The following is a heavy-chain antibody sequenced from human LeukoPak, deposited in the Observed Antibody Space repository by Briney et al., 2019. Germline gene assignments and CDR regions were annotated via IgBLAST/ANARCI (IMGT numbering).Heavy chain of an antibody. Sequence: WASVKVSCKASGYTFTSYGISWVRQAPGQGLEWMGWISAYNGNTNYAQKLQGRVTMTTDTSTSTAYMELRSLRSDDTAVYYCARDCSGGSCYLYFDYWGQGTLVTVSS. CDR1: GYTFTSYG. V-gene: IGHV1-18*01. CDR2: ISAYNGNT. CDR3: ARDCSGGSCYLYFDY. D-gene: IGHD2-15*01. J-gene: IGHJ4*02.